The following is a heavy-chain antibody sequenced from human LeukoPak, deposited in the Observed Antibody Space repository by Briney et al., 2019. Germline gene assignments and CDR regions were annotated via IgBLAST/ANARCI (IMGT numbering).Heavy chain of an antibody. CDR2: TSYDESNK. CDR1: GFTFSNYA. Sequence: GKSLRLSCAASGFTFSNYAMHWVRQAPGKGLEWVAVTSYDESNKYYADSVKGRFTISRDNSKKTLYLQMNSLRGEDTAVYYCARDTYSGYDYGFDPWGQGTLVTVSS. CDR3: ARDTYSGYDYGFDP. D-gene: IGHD5-12*01. V-gene: IGHV3-30*04. J-gene: IGHJ5*02.